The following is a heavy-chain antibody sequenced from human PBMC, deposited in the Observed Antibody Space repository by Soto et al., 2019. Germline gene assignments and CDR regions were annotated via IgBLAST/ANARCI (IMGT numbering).Heavy chain of an antibody. CDR1: GFTFSPYF. CDR3: AKELTSPVLPGYSSSWYPDYFDY. D-gene: IGHD6-13*01. J-gene: IGHJ4*02. V-gene: IGHV3-74*01. Sequence: GGALRLSCVASGFTFSPYFMSWVRQAPGKGLVWVSRINSDGTTTPYADSVKGRFTISRDNSKNTLYLQMNSLRAEDTAVYYCAKELTSPVLPGYSSSWYPDYFDYWGQGTLVTVSS. CDR2: INSDGTTT.